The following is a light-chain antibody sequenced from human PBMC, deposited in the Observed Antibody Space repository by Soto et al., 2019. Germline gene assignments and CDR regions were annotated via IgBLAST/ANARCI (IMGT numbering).Light chain of an antibody. J-gene: IGKJ5*01. Sequence: ELVLPQSPAPLSLSPGATSPLSCRASERIYSAYLGWYQQKPGQAPRLLIYGTSSRATGIPDRFSGSGSGTDFTLTISRLEPEDFAVYYCQQYGNSPITFGQGTRLEI. V-gene: IGKV3-20*01. CDR1: ERIYSAY. CDR2: GTS. CDR3: QQYGNSPIT.